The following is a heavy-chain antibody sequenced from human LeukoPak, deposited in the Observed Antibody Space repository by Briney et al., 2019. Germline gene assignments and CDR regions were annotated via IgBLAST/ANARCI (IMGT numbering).Heavy chain of an antibody. Sequence: SETLSLTCTVSGGSFSSSSYYLGWIRQPPGKGLEWIGSMYYSGSTYYNASLRSRLTISVDTSKNQFSLKLSSVTAADTAVYYCARHFDRDGYTSNAFDIWGQGTMVTVSS. CDR2: MYYSGST. D-gene: IGHD5-24*01. V-gene: IGHV4-39*01. J-gene: IGHJ3*02. CDR1: GGSFSSSSYY. CDR3: ARHFDRDGYTSNAFDI.